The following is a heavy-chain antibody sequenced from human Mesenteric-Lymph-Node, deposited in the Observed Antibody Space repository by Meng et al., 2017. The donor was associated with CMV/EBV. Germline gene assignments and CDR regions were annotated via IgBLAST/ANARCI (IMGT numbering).Heavy chain of an antibody. Sequence: ASVKVSCKASGYTFTGYYMHWVRQAPGQGLEWMGWINPNSGGTNYAQKFQGRVTMTRDTSISTAYIELSRLRSDDTAVYYCARDLLGPASPWSGHRDFYYYGMDVWGQGTTVTVSS. D-gene: IGHD3-3*01. J-gene: IGHJ6*02. CDR3: ARDLLGPASPWSGHRDFYYYGMDV. CDR2: INPNSGGT. V-gene: IGHV1-2*02. CDR1: GYTFTGYY.